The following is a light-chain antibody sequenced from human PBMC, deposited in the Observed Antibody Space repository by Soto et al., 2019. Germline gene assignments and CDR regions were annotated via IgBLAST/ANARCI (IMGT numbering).Light chain of an antibody. CDR2: DTT. J-gene: IGLJ1*01. CDR1: TGAVTGGHY. Sequence: QAVVTQEPSLTVSPGGTVTLSCGSSTGAVTGGHYPYWIQQKPGQVPRTLIYDTTNKHSWTPARFSGSLLGGRAALTLSGAQPEDEADYYCFLSYSATHDYVFGNGTKVTVL. CDR3: FLSYSATHDYV. V-gene: IGLV7-46*01.